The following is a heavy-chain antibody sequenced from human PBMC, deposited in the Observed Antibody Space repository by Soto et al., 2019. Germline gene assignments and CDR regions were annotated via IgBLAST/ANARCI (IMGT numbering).Heavy chain of an antibody. CDR3: GRKNNKGQWDAWY. CDR1: GDSVNSGTYY. J-gene: IGHJ4*02. V-gene: IGHV4-61*01. Sequence: KPSETLSLTCSVSGDSVNSGTYYWTWIRQPPGRGLEYIGYIYYNGNTNYNPSLKSRVTISLDTSKNQFSLNVNSVTAADTAVYYCGRKNNKGQWDAWYWGQGTLVTVSS. D-gene: IGHD2-15*01. CDR2: IYYNGNT.